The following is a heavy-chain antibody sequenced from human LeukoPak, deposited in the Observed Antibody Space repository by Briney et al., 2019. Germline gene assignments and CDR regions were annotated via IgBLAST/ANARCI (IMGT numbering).Heavy chain of an antibody. D-gene: IGHD7-27*01. CDR2: IYSGGST. J-gene: IGHJ6*02. Sequence: GGSLRLSCAASGFTVSSNYMSWVRQAPGEGLEWVSVIYSGGSTYYQDSVKGRFTISRTNSKNTLYLQMNSLRAEDTAVYYCARLGIEMDYYYYYGMDVWGQGPTVTVAS. CDR1: GFTVSSNY. CDR3: ARLGIEMDYYYYYGMDV. V-gene: IGHV3-53*01.